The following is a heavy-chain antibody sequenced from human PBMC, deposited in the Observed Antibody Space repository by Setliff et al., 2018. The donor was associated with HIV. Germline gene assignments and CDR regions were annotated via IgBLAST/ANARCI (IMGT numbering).Heavy chain of an antibody. CDR1: GGSIGSGGSY. D-gene: IGHD2-21*01. J-gene: IGHJ4*02. CDR2: IFYNGST. Sequence: SETLSLTCTVSGGSIGSGGSYWSWIRQHPGKGLEWIGNIFYNGSTYYNPSLKSRITISVDTSKNQFSLNLRSVTAADTAVYYCSRHCAGDCMPVWGQGTLVTVSS. CDR3: SRHCAGDCMPV. V-gene: IGHV4-31*03.